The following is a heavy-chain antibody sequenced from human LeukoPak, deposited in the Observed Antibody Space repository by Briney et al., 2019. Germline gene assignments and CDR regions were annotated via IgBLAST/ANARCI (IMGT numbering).Heavy chain of an antibody. Sequence: GASVKVSCKASGYTFTSYGISWVRQAPGQGLEWMGWISAYNGNTNYAQKLQGRVTMTTDTSTSTAYMELRSLRSDDTAVYYCARAEDPAMVNVGDYYYYAMDIWGQGTTVTVSS. D-gene: IGHD5-18*01. J-gene: IGHJ6*02. V-gene: IGHV1-18*01. CDR2: ISAYNGNT. CDR3: ARAEDPAMVNVGDYYYYAMDI. CDR1: GYTFTSYG.